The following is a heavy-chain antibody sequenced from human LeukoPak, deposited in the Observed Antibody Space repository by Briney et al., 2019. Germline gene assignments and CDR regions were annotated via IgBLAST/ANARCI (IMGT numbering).Heavy chain of an antibody. CDR1: VFTFTNYL. CDR2: IAPSVDTT. CDR3: VREESGGYFDY. J-gene: IGHJ4*02. V-gene: IGHV1-46*01. D-gene: IGHD2-8*02. Sequence: ASVNVSCKSFVFTFTNYLLHWVRQAPGQGREWVGRIAPSVDTTNYAHKFRGRVTMTRDTSTSTVYMELSSLRSDDTAIYYCVREESGGYFDYWGQGTLVTVSS.